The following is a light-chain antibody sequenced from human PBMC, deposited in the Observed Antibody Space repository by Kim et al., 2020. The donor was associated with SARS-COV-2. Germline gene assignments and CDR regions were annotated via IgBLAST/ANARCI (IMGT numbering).Light chain of an antibody. CDR2: RNS. CDR1: SSNIGSIYD. J-gene: IGLJ1*01. V-gene: IGLV1-40*01. Sequence: QPVLTQPPSVSGAPGQRVTISCTGSSSNIGSIYDVHWYQQLPGTAPKLLIYRNSNRPSGVPDRFSGSKSGTSASLAITGLQAEDEADYYCQSYDSSLSGYVFGTGTKVTVL. CDR3: QSYDSSLSGYV.